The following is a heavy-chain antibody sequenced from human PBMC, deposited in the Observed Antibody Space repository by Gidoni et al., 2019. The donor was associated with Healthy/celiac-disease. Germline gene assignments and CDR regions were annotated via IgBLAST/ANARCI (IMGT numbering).Heavy chain of an antibody. Sequence: EVQLVESGGGLVQPGRSLRLSCAASGFTFDDYAMHWVRQAPGKGVEWVSGISGNSGSIGYADSAKGRFTISSDNAKNSLYLQMNSLRAEDTALYYCAKDISYGGSPSRVHYYYYGMDVWGQGTTVTVSS. V-gene: IGHV3-9*01. CDR1: GFTFDDYA. J-gene: IGHJ6*02. CDR2: ISGNSGSI. D-gene: IGHD5-18*01. CDR3: AKDISYGGSPSRVHYYYYGMDV.